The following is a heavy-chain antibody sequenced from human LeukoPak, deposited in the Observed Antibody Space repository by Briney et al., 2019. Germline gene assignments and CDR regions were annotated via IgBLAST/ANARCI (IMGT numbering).Heavy chain of an antibody. CDR3: ARAHGDYADFDY. J-gene: IGHJ4*02. D-gene: IGHD4-17*01. CDR1: GFTLSSYS. CDR2: ISSSSSYI. V-gene: IGHV3-21*01. Sequence: GGSLRLSCAASGFTLSSYSMNWVRQAPGKGLEWVSSISSSSSYIYYADSVKGRFTISRDNAKNSLYLQMNSLRAEDTAVYYCARAHGDYADFDYWGQGTLVTVSS.